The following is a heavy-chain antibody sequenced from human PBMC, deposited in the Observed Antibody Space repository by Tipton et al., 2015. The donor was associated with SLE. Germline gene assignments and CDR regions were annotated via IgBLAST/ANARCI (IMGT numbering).Heavy chain of an antibody. CDR3: ARARITMNYFDY. CDR2: IYTSGST. Sequence: TLSLTCTVSGGSISSYYWSWIRQPPGKGLEWIGYIYTSGSTNYNPSLKSRVTISVDTSKNQFSLKLSSVTAADTAVYYCARARITMNYFDYWGQGTLVTVSS. CDR1: GGSISSYY. J-gene: IGHJ4*02. D-gene: IGHD3-22*01. V-gene: IGHV4-4*08.